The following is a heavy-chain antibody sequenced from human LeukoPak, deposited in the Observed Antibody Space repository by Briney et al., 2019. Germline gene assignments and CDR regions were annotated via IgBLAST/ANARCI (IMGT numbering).Heavy chain of an antibody. V-gene: IGHV1-69*04. Sequence: SVKVSCKASGGTFSSYAISWVRQAPGQGLEWMGRIIPILGIANYAQKFQGRVTITADKSTSTAYMELSSLRSEDTAVYYCAWSYYGSGSYLNWFDPWGQGTLVTVSS. D-gene: IGHD3-10*01. CDR1: GGTFSSYA. J-gene: IGHJ5*02. CDR2: IIPILGIA. CDR3: AWSYYGSGSYLNWFDP.